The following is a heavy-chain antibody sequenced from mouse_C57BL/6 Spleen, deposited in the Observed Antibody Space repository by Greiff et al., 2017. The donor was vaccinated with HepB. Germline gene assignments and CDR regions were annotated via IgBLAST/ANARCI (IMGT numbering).Heavy chain of an antibody. CDR1: GFTFSSYA. Sequence: EVHLVESGGGLVKPGGSLKLSCAASGFTFSSYAMSWVRQTPEKRLEWVATISDGGSYTYYPDNVKGRFTISRDNAKNNLYLQMSHLKSEDTAMYYCARVGNYDYAMDYWGQGTSVTVSS. V-gene: IGHV5-4*01. D-gene: IGHD2-1*01. CDR3: ARVGNYDYAMDY. CDR2: ISDGGSYT. J-gene: IGHJ4*01.